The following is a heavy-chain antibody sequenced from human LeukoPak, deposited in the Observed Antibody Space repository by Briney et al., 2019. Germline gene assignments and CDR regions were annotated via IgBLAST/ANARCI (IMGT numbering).Heavy chain of an antibody. CDR3: AREPTAQAFDI. CDR1: GFTFSSYA. CDR2: ISYDGSNK. J-gene: IGHJ3*02. V-gene: IGHV3-30*04. D-gene: IGHD4-17*01. Sequence: PGGSLRLSCAASGFTFSSYAMHWVRQAPGKGLEWVAVISYDGSNKHYADSVKGRFTISRDNSKNTLYLQMNSLRAEDTAVYYCAREPTAQAFDIWGQGTMVTVSS.